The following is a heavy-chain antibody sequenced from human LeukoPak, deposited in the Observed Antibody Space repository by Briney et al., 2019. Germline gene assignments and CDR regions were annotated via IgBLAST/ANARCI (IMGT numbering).Heavy chain of an antibody. D-gene: IGHD3/OR15-3a*01. CDR1: GGSISSNNYY. V-gene: IGHV4-39*01. CDR3: AKQTGSGLFILP. Sequence: ASETLSLTCTVSGGSISSNNYYWGWIRQPPGKGLEWIGSLYYSGSAYYNPSLKSRVTISVDASKNQFSLKLSSVTAADTAVYYCAKQTGSGLFILPGGQGTLVTVSS. CDR2: LYYSGSA. J-gene: IGHJ4*02.